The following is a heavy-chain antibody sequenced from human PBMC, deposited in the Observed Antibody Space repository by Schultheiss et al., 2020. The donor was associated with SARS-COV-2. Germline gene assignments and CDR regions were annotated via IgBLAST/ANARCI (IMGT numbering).Heavy chain of an antibody. V-gene: IGHV4-59*12. D-gene: IGHD6-13*01. CDR2: IYHSGST. J-gene: IGHJ3*02. CDR1: GGSISSYY. Sequence: SETLSLTCTVSGGSISSYYWSWIRQPPGKGLEWIGYIYHSGSTYYNPSLKSRVTIAVDRSKNQFSLKLSSVTAADTAVYYCARNARAIAAAGTSAFDIWGQGTMVTVSS. CDR3: ARNARAIAAAGTSAFDI.